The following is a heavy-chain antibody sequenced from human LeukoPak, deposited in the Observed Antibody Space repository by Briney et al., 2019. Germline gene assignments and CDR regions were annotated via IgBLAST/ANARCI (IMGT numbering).Heavy chain of an antibody. V-gene: IGHV3-7*01. D-gene: IGHD6-19*01. CDR1: GFSFILYW. J-gene: IGHJ3*02. CDR2: IKQDGSEK. Sequence: GGSLRRSCEASGFSFILYWMAWVRQAPGKGLEWVANIKQDGSEKYYVDSVKGRFTISRDNAKNSLYLQMNSLRAEDTAVYYCASYSSGWFYDAFDIWGQGTMVTVSS. CDR3: ASYSSGWFYDAFDI.